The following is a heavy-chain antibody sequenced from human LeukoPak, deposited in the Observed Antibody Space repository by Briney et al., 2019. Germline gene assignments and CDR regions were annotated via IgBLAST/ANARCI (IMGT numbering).Heavy chain of an antibody. CDR2: IYSGGST. CDR1: GFTVSSNY. D-gene: IGHD6-19*01. Sequence: GGSLRLSCAVSGFTVSSNYMSWVRQAPGKGLEWVSVIYSGGSTYYAGSVKGRFTISRDNSKNTLYLQMNSLRAEDAAVYYCARVAEPDAGYSSGWRKNDAFDIWGQGTMVTVSS. J-gene: IGHJ3*02. CDR3: ARVAEPDAGYSSGWRKNDAFDI. V-gene: IGHV3-53*01.